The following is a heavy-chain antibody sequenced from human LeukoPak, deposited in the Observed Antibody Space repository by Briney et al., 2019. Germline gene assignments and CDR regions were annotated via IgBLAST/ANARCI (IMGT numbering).Heavy chain of an antibody. Sequence: PSETLSLTCTVSGGSLSSSSYYWGWLRQPPGTGLEWIGSIYYSGSTYYKSSLKSRVTISVDTSKNQFSLKMSSVTAADTAVYYCARLITGTMVRGVKNYWGQGTLVTVSS. V-gene: IGHV4-39*07. CDR1: GGSLSSSSYY. CDR2: IYYSGST. CDR3: ARLITGTMVRGVKNY. J-gene: IGHJ4*02. D-gene: IGHD3-10*01.